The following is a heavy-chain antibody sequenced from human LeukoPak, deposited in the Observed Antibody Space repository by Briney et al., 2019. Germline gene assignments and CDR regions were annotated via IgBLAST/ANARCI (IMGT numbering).Heavy chain of an antibody. CDR3: AREVDAFDI. CDR1: GFSLRNYW. CDR2: IKQDESEK. Sequence: GGSLRLSCVASGFSLRNYWMSWVRQAPGKGLEWVANIKQDESEKYYVDSVKGRLTISRDNAKNSLYLQTNSLRAEDTAVYYCAREVDAFDIWGQGTMVTVSS. V-gene: IGHV3-7*01. J-gene: IGHJ3*02.